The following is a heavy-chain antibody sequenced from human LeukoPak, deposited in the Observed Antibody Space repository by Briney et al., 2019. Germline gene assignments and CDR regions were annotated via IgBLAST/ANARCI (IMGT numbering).Heavy chain of an antibody. CDR1: GFTFSSYA. Sequence: QPGGSLRLSCAASGFTFSSYAMSWVRQAPGKGLEWVSAISGSGGSTYYADSVKGRFTISGDHSKNTLYLQMNSLRAEDTAVYYCAKRSYHAYDILTGYRSPLFDYWGQGTLVTVSS. D-gene: IGHD3-9*01. CDR3: AKRSYHAYDILTGYRSPLFDY. CDR2: ISGSGGST. V-gene: IGHV3-23*01. J-gene: IGHJ4*02.